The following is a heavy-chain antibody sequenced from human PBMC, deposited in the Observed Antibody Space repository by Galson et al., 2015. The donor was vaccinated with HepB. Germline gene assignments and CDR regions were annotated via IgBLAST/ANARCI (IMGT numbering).Heavy chain of an antibody. V-gene: IGHV4-39*02. CDR2: TSYSGIT. CDR3: ASPRASD. J-gene: IGHJ4*02. CDR1: GGSISGSSYY. Sequence: LSLTCTVSGGSISGSSYYWGWIRQPPGKGLEWTGITSYSGITYYNPSLASRVTISVDTAKNHFTLKLSSVTAADTAVYYCASPRASDWGQGTLVTVSS.